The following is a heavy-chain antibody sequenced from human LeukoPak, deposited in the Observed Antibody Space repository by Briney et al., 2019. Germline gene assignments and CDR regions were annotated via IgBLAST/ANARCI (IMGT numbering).Heavy chain of an antibody. CDR3: ARDPGAITMVRGVGYYYYGMDV. D-gene: IGHD3-10*01. Sequence: GRSLRLSCAASGFIFSSYAMHWVRQAPGKGLEWVAVISYDGSDKYYADSVKGRFTISRDNSKNTLYLQMNSLRAEDTAVYYCARDPGAITMVRGVGYYYYGMDVWGKGTTVTVSS. CDR2: ISYDGSDK. V-gene: IGHV3-30*04. CDR1: GFIFSSYA. J-gene: IGHJ6*04.